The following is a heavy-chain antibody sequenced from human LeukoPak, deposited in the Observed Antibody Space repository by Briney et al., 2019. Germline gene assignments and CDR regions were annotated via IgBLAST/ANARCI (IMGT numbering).Heavy chain of an antibody. J-gene: IGHJ4*02. Sequence: MPSETLSLTCAVSGGSISSGGYSWSWIRQPPGKGLEWIGYIYHSGSTYYNPSLKSRVTISVDRSKNQFSLKLSSVTAADTAVYYCAREVPNYYDSSGYYYVWGIFDYWGQGTLVTVSS. CDR3: AREVPNYYDSSGYYYVWGIFDY. V-gene: IGHV4-30-2*01. CDR2: IYHSGST. CDR1: GGSISSGGYS. D-gene: IGHD3-22*01.